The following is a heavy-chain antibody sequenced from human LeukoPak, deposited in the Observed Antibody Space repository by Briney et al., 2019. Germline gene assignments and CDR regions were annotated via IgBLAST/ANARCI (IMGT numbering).Heavy chain of an antibody. CDR3: AKTATRVRGYGMDV. CDR1: GFTFSSYA. V-gene: IGHV3-23*01. Sequence: GGSLRLSCAASGFTFSSYAITWVRQAPGKGLEWVSGISGSGTSTYYADSVKGRFIISRDNPKNTLYLQMNSLRPEDTAVYYCAKTATRVRGYGMDVWGQGTTVTVSS. J-gene: IGHJ6*02. D-gene: IGHD2-21*02. CDR2: ISGSGTST.